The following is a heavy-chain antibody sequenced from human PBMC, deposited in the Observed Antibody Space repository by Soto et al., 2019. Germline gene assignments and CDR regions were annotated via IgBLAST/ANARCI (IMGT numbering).Heavy chain of an antibody. CDR3: AKSHPHASFWGGLTEYYMDV. CDR2: VTNSGGST. V-gene: IGHV3-23*01. J-gene: IGHJ6*03. Sequence: EVQLLESGGGLVQPGGSLRLSCAASGFTFSIYAMSWVRQAPGNGLEWVSIVTNSGGSTYYADSVKGRFTISRDNSKNTLYLQMTSLRAEDTAVYYWAKSHPHASFWGGLTEYYMDVWGKGTTVTVSS. CDR1: GFTFSIYA. D-gene: IGHD3-16*01.